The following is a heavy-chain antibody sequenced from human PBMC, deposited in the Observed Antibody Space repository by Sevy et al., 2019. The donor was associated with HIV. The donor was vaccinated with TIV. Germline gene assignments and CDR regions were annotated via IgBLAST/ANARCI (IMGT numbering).Heavy chain of an antibody. CDR1: GYTFTSYD. V-gene: IGHV1-8*01. CDR2: MTPSSRET. D-gene: IGHD3-10*01. Sequence: ASVKVSCKASGYTFTSYDINWVRQAAGQGLEWVGWMTPSSRETGYAQKFEGRITMTGDTSISTAYLELSSLTSEDTAVYFCVRNLYGSGTFDYWGQGTLVTVSS. CDR3: VRNLYGSGTFDY. J-gene: IGHJ4*02.